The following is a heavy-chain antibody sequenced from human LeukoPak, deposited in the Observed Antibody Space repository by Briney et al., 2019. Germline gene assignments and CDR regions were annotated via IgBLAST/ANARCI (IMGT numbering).Heavy chain of an antibody. Sequence: GESLKISCKGSGYSFTSYGIAWVRQMPGKGLEGMGIIYPGDSDTRYSPSFQGQVTISADKSISTAYLQWSSLKTSDTAMYYCARRSGWYDAFDIWGQGTMVTVSS. CDR2: IYPGDSDT. J-gene: IGHJ3*02. CDR3: ARRSGWYDAFDI. V-gene: IGHV5-51*01. CDR1: GYSFTSYG. D-gene: IGHD6-19*01.